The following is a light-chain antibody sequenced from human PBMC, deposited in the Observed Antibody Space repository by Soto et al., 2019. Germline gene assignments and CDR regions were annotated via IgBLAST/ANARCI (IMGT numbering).Light chain of an antibody. CDR2: AAS. CDR1: QGIGGW. Sequence: DIQMTQSPSSVSASVGDRVTFTCWASQGIGGWLAWYQQKPGKAPKLLIYAASNLQSGVPSRFSGSGSGTAFTLTISSLQPEDFGTYYCQQANSFPLTFGGGTKVEIK. CDR3: QQANSFPLT. V-gene: IGKV1-12*01. J-gene: IGKJ4*01.